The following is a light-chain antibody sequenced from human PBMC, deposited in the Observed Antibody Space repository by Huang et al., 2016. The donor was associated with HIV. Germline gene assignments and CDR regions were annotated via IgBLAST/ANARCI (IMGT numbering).Light chain of an antibody. Sequence: ELVLTQSPDTLPLSPGDRATLSCRASQFVDTYLPWYQQKPGQPPRLLIYGASNRAPCVPDWFSCGWSATDFTLTISSLEPEYFAVYYCQQRSNWPPITFGQGTRLDIK. V-gene: IGKV3-11*01. J-gene: IGKJ5*01. CDR3: QQRSNWPPIT. CDR2: GAS. CDR1: QFVDTY.